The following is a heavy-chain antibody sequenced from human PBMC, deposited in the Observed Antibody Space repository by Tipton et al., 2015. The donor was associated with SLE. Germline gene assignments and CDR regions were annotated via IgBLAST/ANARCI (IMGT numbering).Heavy chain of an antibody. CDR1: GFTFSSYA. J-gene: IGHJ4*02. V-gene: IGHV3-23*01. CDR3: AKDGGLREWGH. CDR2: ISGSGGST. Sequence: GSLRLSCAASGFTFSSYAMSWVRQAPGKGLEWVSAISGSGGSTYYADSVKGRFTISRDNSKNTLYLQMNSRRAEDTAVYYCAKDGGLREWGHWGQGTLVTVSS. D-gene: IGHD3-16*01.